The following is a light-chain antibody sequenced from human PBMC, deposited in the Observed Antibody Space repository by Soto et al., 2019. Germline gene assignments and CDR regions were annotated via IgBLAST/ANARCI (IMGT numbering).Light chain of an antibody. CDR3: QQSNDLVS. CDR2: KAS. CDR1: QSISSW. J-gene: IGKJ5*01. V-gene: IGKV1-5*03. Sequence: IKMTQSPSTLSASVGDRVTITCRASQSISSWLAWYQQKPGKAPKLLIYKASSLESGVPSRFSGSGSGTEFTLTISSLQPEDIATYYCQQSNDLVSFGQGTRL.